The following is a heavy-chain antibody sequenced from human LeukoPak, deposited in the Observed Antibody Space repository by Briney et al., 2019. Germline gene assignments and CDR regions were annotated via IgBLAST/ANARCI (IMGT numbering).Heavy chain of an antibody. CDR2: IRNKANSYTT. CDR1: GFTFSDHY. V-gene: IGHV3-72*01. Sequence: PGGFLRLSCAASGFTFSDHYMDWVRQAPGKGLEWVGRIRNKANSYTTEYAASVKGRFTISRDDSKNSLYLQMSSLKTEDTAVYYCARQSSYYDSSGRIPYAFDIWGQGTMVTVSS. CDR3: ARQSSYYDSSGRIPYAFDI. J-gene: IGHJ3*02. D-gene: IGHD3-22*01.